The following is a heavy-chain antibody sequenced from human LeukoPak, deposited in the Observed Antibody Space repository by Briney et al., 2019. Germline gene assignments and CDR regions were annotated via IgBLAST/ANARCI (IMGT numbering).Heavy chain of an antibody. CDR1: GYSFTSYN. D-gene: IGHD4-17*01. Sequence: ASVKVSCKTSGYSFTSYNLHWVRQAPGQGLEWMGWINPNSGGTNYAQKFQGRVTMTRDTSISTAYMELSRLRSDDTAVYYCARDVNYGDYDDYWGQGTLVTVSS. CDR3: ARDVNYGDYDDY. V-gene: IGHV1-2*02. CDR2: INPNSGGT. J-gene: IGHJ4*02.